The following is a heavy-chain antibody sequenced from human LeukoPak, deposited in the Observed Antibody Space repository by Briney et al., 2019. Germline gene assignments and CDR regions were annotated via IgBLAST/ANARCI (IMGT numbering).Heavy chain of an antibody. CDR1: AFVFNSYS. CDR3: ARGGFHESGGYYFSRDWYFDV. CDR2: ISKDGTNT. Sequence: GGSLRLSCEGSAFVFNSYSMHWVRQAPGKGLQWVAVISKDGTNTFYADSVKGRFSLARDNSKNTVYLRMNSLRPEDTSVYFCARGGFHESGGYYFSRDWYFDVWGRGPLVTVSS. V-gene: IGHV3-30*04. J-gene: IGHJ2*01. D-gene: IGHD3-22*01.